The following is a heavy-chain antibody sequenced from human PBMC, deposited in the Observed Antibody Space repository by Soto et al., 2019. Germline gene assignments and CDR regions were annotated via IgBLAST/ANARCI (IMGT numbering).Heavy chain of an antibody. CDR3: ARDAYSSSWYYFDY. J-gene: IGHJ4*02. D-gene: IGHD6-13*01. CDR1: GYTFTSYG. CDR2: ISAYNGNT. V-gene: IGHV1-18*01. Sequence: APVTVSCMAPGYTFTSYGIIWVRQALGQGLEWMGWISAYNGNTNYAQKIQGRVPMTPDTSTSTAYMEMRSLRSDDTAVYYCARDAYSSSWYYFDYWGQGTLVTV.